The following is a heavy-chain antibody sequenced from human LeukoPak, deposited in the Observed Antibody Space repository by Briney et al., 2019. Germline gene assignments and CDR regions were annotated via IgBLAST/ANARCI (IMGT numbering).Heavy chain of an antibody. J-gene: IGHJ4*02. D-gene: IGHD3-10*01. V-gene: IGHV3-7*01. CDR1: RFTFNKYW. CDR3: ARGYYYSGSYYLSFFDF. Sequence: PGGPLRLPCAASRFTFNKYWMTGLREAPGEGLECVANKNQDESQIYCLEAVEGRFTITRDNAKNSLHLQMNSLRAEDTATYYGARGYYYSGSYYLSFFDFWGQGTVVTVS. CDR2: KNQDESQI.